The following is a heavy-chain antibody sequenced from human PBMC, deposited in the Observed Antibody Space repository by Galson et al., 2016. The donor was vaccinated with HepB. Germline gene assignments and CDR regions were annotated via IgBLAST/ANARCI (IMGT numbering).Heavy chain of an antibody. V-gene: IGHV3-53*01. CDR1: GFTVRSNH. CDR2: IYSGGST. Sequence: SLRLSCAASGFTVRSNHMNWVRQAPGTGLEWVSVIYSGGSTYYAESVKGRFIIPRDNSKNTLYLQMSSLRAEDTATYYCWGGGYNSGRNSLYYYYMDVWGKGTTVIVSS. J-gene: IGHJ6*03. CDR3: WGGGYNSGRNSLYYYYMDV. D-gene: IGHD5-12*01.